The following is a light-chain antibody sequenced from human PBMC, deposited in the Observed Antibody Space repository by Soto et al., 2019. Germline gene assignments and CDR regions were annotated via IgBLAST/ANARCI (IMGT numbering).Light chain of an antibody. CDR1: QAFGNL. CDR2: GIS. J-gene: IGKJ4*01. Sequence: DIQMTQSPSSVSASVGDRVIITCRASQAFGNLWAWYQQKRGKAPKLLIYGISTLQGGVPSRFSGSESGTDFTLTISSVQPEDSATYYCQQAATFPLTFGGGTEVEIK. V-gene: IGKV1-12*01. CDR3: QQAATFPLT.